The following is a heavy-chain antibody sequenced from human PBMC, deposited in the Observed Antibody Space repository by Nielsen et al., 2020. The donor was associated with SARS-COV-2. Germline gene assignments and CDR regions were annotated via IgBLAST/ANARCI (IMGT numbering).Heavy chain of an antibody. CDR1: GFTFSSYS. Sequence: GESLKISCAASGFTFSSYSMNWVRQAPGKGLEWVSSISSSSSYIYYADSVKGRFTISRDNAKNSLYLQMNSLRADDTAVHYCARGTEGYCGGDCYYFDYWGQGTLVTVSS. CDR2: ISSSSSYI. V-gene: IGHV3-21*04. J-gene: IGHJ4*02. CDR3: ARGTEGYCGGDCYYFDY. D-gene: IGHD2-21*02.